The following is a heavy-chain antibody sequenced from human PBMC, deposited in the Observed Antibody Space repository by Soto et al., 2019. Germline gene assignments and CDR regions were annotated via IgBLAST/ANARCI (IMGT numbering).Heavy chain of an antibody. Sequence: SGATLVHPTQTLTLTCTFSGFSLTTSGVGVCWIRHPPGKALEWLALIYWNDVKRYSPSLKIRLTITRDTSKNHVVLTVTNMDPVETATYSCAHRAIYTSIWFYFDXWGQGTLVTVSX. CDR2: IYWNDVK. V-gene: IGHV2-5*01. CDR3: AHRAIYTSIWFYFDX. CDR1: GFSLTTSGVG. D-gene: IGHD6-13*01. J-gene: IGHJ4*02.